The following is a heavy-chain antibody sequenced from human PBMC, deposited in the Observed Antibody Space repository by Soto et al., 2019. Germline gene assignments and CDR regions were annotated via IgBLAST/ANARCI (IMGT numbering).Heavy chain of an antibody. J-gene: IGHJ4*02. CDR1: GGSFSGYY. CDR2: INHSGST. CDR3: ARATFGYYDFWSGPGRSFDY. D-gene: IGHD3-3*01. Sequence: SETLSLTCAVYGGSFSGYYWSWIRQPPGKGLEWIGEINHSGSTNYNPSLKSRVTISVDTSKNQFSLKLSSVTAADTAVYYCARATFGYYDFWSGPGRSFDYWGQGTLVTVSS. V-gene: IGHV4-34*01.